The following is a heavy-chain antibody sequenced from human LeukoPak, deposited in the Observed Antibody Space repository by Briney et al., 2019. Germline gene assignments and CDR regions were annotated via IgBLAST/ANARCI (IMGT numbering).Heavy chain of an antibody. V-gene: IGHV3-30-3*01. Sequence: GRSLRLSCVVSGFTVTGYSMHWVRQAPGKGLEWVAVMSYDGTNKYYADSVKGRFTISRDNSKNTLYLQMNNLRAQDTAVYYCARGDSSWDYFDYWGQGTLVTVSS. CDR2: MSYDGTNK. J-gene: IGHJ4*02. CDR3: ARGDSSWDYFDY. CDR1: GFTVTGYS. D-gene: IGHD6-13*01.